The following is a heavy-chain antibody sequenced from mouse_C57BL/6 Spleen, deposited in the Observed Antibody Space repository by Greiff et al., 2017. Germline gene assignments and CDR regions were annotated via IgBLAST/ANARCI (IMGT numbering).Heavy chain of an antibody. CDR1: GFTFSDYG. Sequence: EVKLMESGGGLVKPGGSLKLSCAASGFTFSDYGMHWVRQAPEKGLEWVAYISSGSSTIYYADTVKGRFTIYRDNAKNTLFLQMTSLRSEDTAMYYCAKLTGTSNYWGQGTTLTVSS. J-gene: IGHJ2*01. V-gene: IGHV5-17*01. CDR2: ISSGSSTI. D-gene: IGHD4-1*01. CDR3: AKLTGTSNY.